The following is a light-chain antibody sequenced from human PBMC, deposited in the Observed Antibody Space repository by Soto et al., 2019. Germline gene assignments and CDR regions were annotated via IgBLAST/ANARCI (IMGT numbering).Light chain of an antibody. CDR3: CIYTGTSWV. CDR1: FSDINTYNF. Sequence: QSDLTQPASVSGSPGQSITISCTGTFSDINTYNFVSWFRQHPGKAPKLMIYDVSSRPSGVSDRFSGSKSGKTASLTISGLQAEDEAYYSCCIYTGTSWVFGGGTKVTVL. CDR2: DVS. J-gene: IGLJ3*02. V-gene: IGLV2-14*01.